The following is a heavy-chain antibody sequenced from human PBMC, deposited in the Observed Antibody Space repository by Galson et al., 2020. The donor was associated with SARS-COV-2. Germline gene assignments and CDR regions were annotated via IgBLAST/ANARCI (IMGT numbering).Heavy chain of an antibody. J-gene: IGHJ4*02. Sequence: GGSLSLSCAASGFTFDAYTMHWVRQAPGKGLEWVSLISWDGGSTYYADSVKGRFTISRDNSKNSLYLQMNSLRTEDTALYYCAKSMVRGVITNYYFDYWGQGTLVTVSS. D-gene: IGHD3-10*01. CDR1: GFTFDAYT. CDR2: ISWDGGST. V-gene: IGHV3-43*01. CDR3: AKSMVRGVITNYYFDY.